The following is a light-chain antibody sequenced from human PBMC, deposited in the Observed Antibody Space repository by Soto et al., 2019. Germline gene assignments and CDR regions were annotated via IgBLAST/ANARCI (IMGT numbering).Light chain of an antibody. Sequence: QSVLTQPASVSGSPGQSITISCTGTSSDVGSYNLVSWYQQHPGKAPKLMIYGVTKRPSGVSNRFSGSKSGNTASLTISGLQAEDEADHYCCSYAGTSWVFVGGTKLTVL. CDR1: SSDVGSYNL. V-gene: IGLV2-23*02. CDR3: CSYAGTSWV. CDR2: GVT. J-gene: IGLJ3*02.